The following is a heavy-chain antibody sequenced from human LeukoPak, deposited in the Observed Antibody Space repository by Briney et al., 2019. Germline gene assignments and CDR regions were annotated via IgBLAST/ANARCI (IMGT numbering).Heavy chain of an antibody. J-gene: IGHJ6*02. CDR3: TKTTVTTFVYYYYGMDV. Sequence: PGGSLRLSCAASGFTFSSYGMHWVRQAPGKGLEWVAVISYDGSNKYHADSVKGRFTISRDNSKNTLYLQMNSLRAEDTAVYYCTKTTVTTFVYYYYGMDVWGQGTTVTVSS. V-gene: IGHV3-30*18. CDR2: ISYDGSNK. CDR1: GFTFSSYG. D-gene: IGHD4-17*01.